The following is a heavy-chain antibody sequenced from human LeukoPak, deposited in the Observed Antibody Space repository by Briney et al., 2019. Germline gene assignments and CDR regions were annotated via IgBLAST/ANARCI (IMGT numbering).Heavy chain of an antibody. D-gene: IGHD3-22*01. CDR1: GGSIRSSTYY. CDR3: ARLGGYYDPPDY. V-gene: IGHV4-39*01. CDR2: IHHSGDT. Sequence: SQTLSLTCTVSGGSIRSSTYYWAWIRQPPGKGLEWTGTIHHSGDTYYNPSLKSRVTISVDTSKNQFSLNLSSVTAADTAVYYCARLGGYYDPPDYWGQGTLVTVSS. J-gene: IGHJ4*02.